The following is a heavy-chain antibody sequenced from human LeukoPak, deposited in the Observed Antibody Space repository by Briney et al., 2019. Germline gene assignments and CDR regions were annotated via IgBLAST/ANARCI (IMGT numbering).Heavy chain of an antibody. CDR3: ARDVPHNWFDT. CDR2: INSDGGGA. CDR1: GITFGNNW. J-gene: IGHJ5*02. Sequence: GGSLRLSCAASGITFGNNWMHWVRQGPGKGLVWISRINSDGGGAIYADSVKGRFTVSRDNAKNSLYLQMNSLRAEDTAVYYCARDVPHNWFDTWGQGTLVTVSS. V-gene: IGHV3-74*01.